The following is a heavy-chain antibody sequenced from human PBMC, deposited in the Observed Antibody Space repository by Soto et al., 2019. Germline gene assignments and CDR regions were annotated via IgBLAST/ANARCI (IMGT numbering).Heavy chain of an antibody. D-gene: IGHD3-3*01. CDR1: GGSVSSGSYY. V-gene: IGHV4-61*01. Sequence: SETLSLTCTVSGGSVSSGSYYWSWIRQPPGKGLEWIGYIYYSGSTNYNPSLKSRVTISVDTSKNQFSLKLSSVTAADTAVYYCAGRVYYDFWSGYYALDYYYGMDVWGQGTTVTVSS. CDR2: IYYSGST. CDR3: AGRVYYDFWSGYYALDYYYGMDV. J-gene: IGHJ6*02.